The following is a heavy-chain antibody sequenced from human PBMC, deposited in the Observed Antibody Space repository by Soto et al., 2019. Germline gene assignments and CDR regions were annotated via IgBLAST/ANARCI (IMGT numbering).Heavy chain of an antibody. V-gene: IGHV4-38-2*01. D-gene: IGHD1-26*01. Sequence: SETLSLTCAVSGYSISSGYYWGWIRQPPGKGLEWIGSIYHSGSTYYNPSLKSRVTISVDTSKNQFSLKLSSVTAADTAVYYCANVHSGSYYVAFDYWGQGXLVTVSS. CDR1: GYSISSGYY. CDR2: IYHSGST. J-gene: IGHJ4*02. CDR3: ANVHSGSYYVAFDY.